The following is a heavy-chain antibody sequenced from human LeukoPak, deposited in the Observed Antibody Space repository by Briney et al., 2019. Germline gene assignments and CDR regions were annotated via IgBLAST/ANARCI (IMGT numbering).Heavy chain of an antibody. J-gene: IGHJ3*02. V-gene: IGHV1-18*01. CDR2: IGAYNGNT. CDR3: ARDEYSYGQWDFLTLGDDAFDI. CDR1: GYTLTNYG. D-gene: IGHD5-18*01. Sequence: ASVKVSCEASGYTLTNYGISWVRQAPGQGLEWMGWIGAYNGNTNYAQKFPGRVTMTTDTSTSTAYMELRSLRSDDTAVYYCARDEYSYGQWDFLTLGDDAFDIWGQGTMVTVSS.